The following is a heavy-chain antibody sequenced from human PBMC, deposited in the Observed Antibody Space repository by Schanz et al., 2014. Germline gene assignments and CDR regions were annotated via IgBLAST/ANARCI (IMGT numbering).Heavy chain of an antibody. Sequence: QVQLVQSGAEVKKPGASVKVSCEASGYTFTSYYIHWFRQAPGQGLEWMGLINPSVGNTNYAQKFRGRVTMTRDTSTSTFYMELSSLRSEDTAVYFCARGPSTGAFDNWGQGTMVTVSS. V-gene: IGHV1-46*03. CDR1: GYTFTSYY. CDR2: INPSVGNT. J-gene: IGHJ3*02. CDR3: ARGPSTGAFDN.